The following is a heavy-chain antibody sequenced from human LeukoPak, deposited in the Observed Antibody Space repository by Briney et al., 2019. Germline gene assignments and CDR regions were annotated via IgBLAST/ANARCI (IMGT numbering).Heavy chain of an antibody. CDR3: ARSVGVVVTGRRLDAFDI. Sequence: ASVKVSCKASGYTFTSYGISWVRQAPGQGLEWMGWISAYNGNTNYAQKLQGRVTMTTDTSTSTAYMELSRLRSDDTAVYYCARSVGVVVTGRRLDAFDIWGQGTMVTVSS. CDR2: ISAYNGNT. CDR1: GYTFTSYG. D-gene: IGHD2-21*02. V-gene: IGHV1-18*01. J-gene: IGHJ3*02.